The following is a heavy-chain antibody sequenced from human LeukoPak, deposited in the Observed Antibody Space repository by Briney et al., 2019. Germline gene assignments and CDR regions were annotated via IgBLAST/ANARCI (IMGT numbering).Heavy chain of an antibody. CDR3: ARGSDSSGWRRFDY. Sequence: SETLSLTCTVSGDSVSSYWSWIRQPPGKGLRWIGYLYYGGSTNYNPSLKSRVTISVDSSKNQFSLRLTSVTAADTALYYCARGSDSSGWRRFDYWGQGILVTVSS. D-gene: IGHD6-19*01. CDR1: GDSVSSY. V-gene: IGHV4-59*02. J-gene: IGHJ4*02. CDR2: LYYGGST.